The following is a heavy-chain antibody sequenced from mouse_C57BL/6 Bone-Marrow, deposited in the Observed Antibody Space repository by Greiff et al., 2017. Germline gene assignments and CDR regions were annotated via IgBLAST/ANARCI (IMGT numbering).Heavy chain of an antibody. D-gene: IGHD1-1*01. Sequence: QVQLQQSGAELARPGASVKMSCKASGYTFTSYTMHWVKQRPGQGLEWIGYINPSSGYTKYNQKFKDKATLTADKSSSTAYKQLSSLTSEDSAVYYCGRGPNVLLRPVWDCWYFDVWGTGTTVTVSS. V-gene: IGHV1-4*01. CDR2: INPSSGYT. J-gene: IGHJ1*03. CDR3: GRGPNVLLRPVWDCWYFDV. CDR1: GYTFTSYT.